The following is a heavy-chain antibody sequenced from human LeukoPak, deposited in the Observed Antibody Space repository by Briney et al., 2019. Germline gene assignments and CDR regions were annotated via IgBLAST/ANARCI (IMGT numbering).Heavy chain of an antibody. D-gene: IGHD4-17*01. Sequence: GSSVKVPCKASGGTFSSYAISWVRQAPGQGLEWMGGIIPIFGTANYAQKFQGRVTITADESTSTAYMELSSLRSEDTAVYYCASAYGDYTSDIYYYGMDVWGKGTTVTVSS. CDR2: IIPIFGTA. CDR3: ASAYGDYTSDIYYYGMDV. V-gene: IGHV1-69*01. CDR1: GGTFSSYA. J-gene: IGHJ6*04.